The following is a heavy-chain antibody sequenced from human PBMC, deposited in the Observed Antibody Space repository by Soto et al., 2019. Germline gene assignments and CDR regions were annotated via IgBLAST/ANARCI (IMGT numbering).Heavy chain of an antibody. CDR1: GFSFSRCA. D-gene: IGHD6-6*01. Sequence: DVQLLESGGGLVQPGGSLRLSCAASGFSFSRCAMHWVRQAPGEGLEWVSGVSGSGDTTYYADSVKGRFTVSRDNSKDTLYLQMNSLRAEDXAXYYXXXXXXXFVXXXXFEHWGQGALVTVSS. CDR3: XXXXXXFVXXXXFEH. CDR2: VSGSGDTT. J-gene: IGHJ4*02. V-gene: IGHV3-23*01.